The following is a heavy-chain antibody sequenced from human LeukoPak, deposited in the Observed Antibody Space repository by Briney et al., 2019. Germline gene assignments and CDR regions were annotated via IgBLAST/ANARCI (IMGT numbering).Heavy chain of an antibody. V-gene: IGHV1-46*01. CDR2: INPSGGGT. CDR3: ARKLHSGSYSSPIDY. D-gene: IGHD1-26*01. CDR1: SYIFTSYY. Sequence: ASVKVSCKASSYIFTSYYIHWVRQAPGQGLEWMGLINPSGGGTNYAQKFRGRVTMTRDTSTSTVYMELNSLRSEDTAVYYCARKLHSGSYSSPIDYWGQGTLVTVSS. J-gene: IGHJ4*02.